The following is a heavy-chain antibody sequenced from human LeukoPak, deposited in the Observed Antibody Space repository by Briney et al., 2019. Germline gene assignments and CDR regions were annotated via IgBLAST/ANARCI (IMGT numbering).Heavy chain of an antibody. CDR2: IRYDGSNK. Sequence: GGSLRLSCAASGFTFSSYGMHWVRQAPGKGLEWVAFIRYDGSNKYYADSVKGRFTISRDNSKNTLYLQMNSLRPEDTAVYYCAKDIYIRGWEIYYLDSWGQGALVTVSS. D-gene: IGHD6-19*01. V-gene: IGHV3-30*02. CDR1: GFTFSSYG. CDR3: AKDIYIRGWEIYYLDS. J-gene: IGHJ4*02.